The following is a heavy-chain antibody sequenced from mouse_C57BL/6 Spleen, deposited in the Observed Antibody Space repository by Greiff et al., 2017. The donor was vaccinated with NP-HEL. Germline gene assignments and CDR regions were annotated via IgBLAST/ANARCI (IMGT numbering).Heavy chain of an antibody. CDR2: INPSNGGT. J-gene: IGHJ2*01. CDR1: GYTFTSYW. D-gene: IGHD3-3*01. Sequence: QVHVKQSGTELVKPGASVKLSCKASGYTFTSYWMHWVKQRPGQGLEWIGNINPSNGGTNYNEKFKSKATLTVDKSSSTAYMQLSSLTSEDSAVYYCARSRAWDYFDYWGQGTTLTVSS. V-gene: IGHV1-53*01. CDR3: ARSRAWDYFDY.